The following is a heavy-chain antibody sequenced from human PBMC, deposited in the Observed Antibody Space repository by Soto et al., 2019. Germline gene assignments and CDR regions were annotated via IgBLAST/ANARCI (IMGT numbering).Heavy chain of an antibody. J-gene: IGHJ6*02. Sequence: KPSETLSLTCTVSGGSISSYYWSWIRQPPGKGLEWIGYIYYSGSTNYNPSLKSRVTISVDTSKNQFSLKLSSVTAADTAVYYCATVVFSFVRGDMAYYYSYGMDVWGQGTTVTVSS. V-gene: IGHV4-59*01. CDR1: GGSISSYY. D-gene: IGHD3-10*02. CDR3: ATVVFSFVRGDMAYYYSYGMDV. CDR2: IYYSGST.